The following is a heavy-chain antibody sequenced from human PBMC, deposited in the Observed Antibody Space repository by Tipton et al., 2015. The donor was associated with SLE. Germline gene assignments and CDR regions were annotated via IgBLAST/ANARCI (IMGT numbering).Heavy chain of an antibody. CDR1: GGTFSTNA. V-gene: IGHV1-69*05. J-gene: IGHJ4*02. D-gene: IGHD3-16*01. CDR2: IIPIFATA. Sequence: QSGAEVKKPGSSVKVSCKASGGTFSTNAITWVRQAPGQGLEWMGGIIPIFATANYAQKFQGRVTITTDESSSTAYMELSSLRSEDTAVYYCATGESGAPNYWGQGTLVTVSS. CDR3: ATGESGAPNY.